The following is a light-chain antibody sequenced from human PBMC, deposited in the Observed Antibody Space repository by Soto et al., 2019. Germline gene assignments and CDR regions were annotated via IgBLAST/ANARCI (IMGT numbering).Light chain of an antibody. Sequence: EIVMAQSPAILFVSPGERVTLSRRAGQGVTTNFAWYQQKSGQSPRLLIYDVSTRATGVPARFSGTGSETDFTLTISGLQSEDSAVYFCQQYNNWPFSFGQGTRREIK. CDR3: QQYNNWPFS. CDR1: QGVTTN. J-gene: IGKJ5*01. V-gene: IGKV3-15*01. CDR2: DVS.